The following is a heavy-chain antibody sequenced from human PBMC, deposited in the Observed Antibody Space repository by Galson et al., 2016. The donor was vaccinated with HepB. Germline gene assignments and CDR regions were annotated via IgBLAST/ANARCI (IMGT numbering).Heavy chain of an antibody. CDR2: ISYDGNNE. CDR3: AKEKGRLGYYGMDV. Sequence: SLRLSCAASGFTFSSYAMHWVRQAPGKGLEWVAVISYDGNNEYYADSVKGRFTISRDNSKNTLYLQMNSLRVEDTATYYCAKEKGRLGYYGMDVWGQGTTVTVSS. D-gene: IGHD3-16*01. J-gene: IGHJ6*02. CDR1: GFTFSSYA. V-gene: IGHV3-30*18.